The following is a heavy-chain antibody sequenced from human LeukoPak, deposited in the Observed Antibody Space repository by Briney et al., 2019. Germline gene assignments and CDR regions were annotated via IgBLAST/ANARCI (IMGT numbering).Heavy chain of an antibody. J-gene: IGHJ4*02. CDR3: ARVGKSGSYYYFDY. CDR1: GFTFSTYW. Sequence: GGSLRLSCAASGFTFSTYWMYWVRQAPGKGLVWVSRINTNGRNTGYADSVKGRFTISRDNAKNTLYLQMTILTAEDTAVYYCARVGKSGSYYYFDYWGQGTLVTVSS. CDR2: INTNGRNT. V-gene: IGHV3-74*01. D-gene: IGHD1-26*01.